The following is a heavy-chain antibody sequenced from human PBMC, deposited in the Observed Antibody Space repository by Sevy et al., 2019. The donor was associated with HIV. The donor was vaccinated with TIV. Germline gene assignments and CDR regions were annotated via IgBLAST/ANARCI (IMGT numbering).Heavy chain of an antibody. J-gene: IGHJ4*02. CDR1: GYTLTALS. CDR2: FDEDGEI. V-gene: IGHV1-24*01. D-gene: IGHD2-2*01. CDR3: ATDIVVGRDY. Sequence: ASVKVSCKVSGYTLTALSMHWVRQAPGKGLEWMGGFDEDGEIMYAQKFQGRVTMTEDTSTDTAYMELSSLRSEDTAMYYCATDIVVGRDYWGQGTLVTVSS.